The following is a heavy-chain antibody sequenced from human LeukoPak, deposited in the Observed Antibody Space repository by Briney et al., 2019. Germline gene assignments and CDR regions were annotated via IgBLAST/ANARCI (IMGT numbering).Heavy chain of an antibody. CDR1: GGSFSGYY. CDR2: INHSGST. CDR3: ARRGSGSYRI. J-gene: IGHJ3*02. D-gene: IGHD3-10*01. V-gene: IGHV4-34*01. Sequence: SETLSLTCAVYGGSFSGYYWSWIRQPPGKGLEWIGEINHSGSTNYNPSLKSRVTISVDTSKNQSSLKLSSVTAADTAVYYCARRGSGSYRIWGQGTMVTVSS.